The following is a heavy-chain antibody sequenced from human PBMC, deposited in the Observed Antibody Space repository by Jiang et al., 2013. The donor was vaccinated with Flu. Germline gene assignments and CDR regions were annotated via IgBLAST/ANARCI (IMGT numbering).Heavy chain of an antibody. CDR2: IYYSGST. Sequence: TLSLTCTVSGGSISSSSYYWGWIRQPPGKGLEWIGSIYYSGSTYYNPSLKSRVTISVDTSKNQFSLKLSSVTAADTAVYYCARQITRFDPWGQGTLVTVSS. CDR1: GGSISSSSYY. CDR3: ARQITRFDP. D-gene: IGHD1-14*01. J-gene: IGHJ5*02. V-gene: IGHV4-39*01.